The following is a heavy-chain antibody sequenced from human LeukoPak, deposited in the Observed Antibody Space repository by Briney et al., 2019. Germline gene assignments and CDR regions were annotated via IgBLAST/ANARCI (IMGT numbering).Heavy chain of an antibody. CDR2: IYTSGST. CDR3: ARADGTGATRAAFDI. V-gene: IGHV4-4*07. CDR1: GGSISSYY. Sequence: PSETLSLTCTVSGGSISSYYWSWIRQPAGKGLEWIGRIYTSGSTNYNPSLKSRVTMSVETSKNQFSLKLSSVTAADTAVYYCARADGTGATRAAFDIWGQGTMVTVSS. D-gene: IGHD1-26*01. J-gene: IGHJ3*02.